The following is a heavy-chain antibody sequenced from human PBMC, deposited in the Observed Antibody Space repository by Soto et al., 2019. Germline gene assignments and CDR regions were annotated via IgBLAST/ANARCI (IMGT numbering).Heavy chain of an antibody. CDR3: AKEMYSGYCSSTSCYPPTLGYYYYGMDV. CDR2: ISYDGSNK. V-gene: IGHV3-30*18. J-gene: IGHJ6*02. D-gene: IGHD2-2*01. CDR1: GFTFSSYG. Sequence: PGGSLRLSCAASGFTFSSYGMHWVRQAPGKGLEWVAVISYDGSNKYYADSVKGRFTISRDNSKNTLYPQMNSLRAEDTAVYYCAKEMYSGYCSSTSCYPPTLGYYYYGMDVWGQWTTVTV.